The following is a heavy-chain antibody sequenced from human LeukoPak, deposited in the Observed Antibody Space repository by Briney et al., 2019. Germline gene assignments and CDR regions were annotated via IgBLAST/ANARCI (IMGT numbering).Heavy chain of an antibody. Sequence: SETLSLTCTVSGGSISSYYWSWLRQPPGKGLEWIGYIYYSGSTNYNPSLKSRVTISVDTSKNQFSLKLSSVTAADTAVYYCARRDPFGGVIDNWGQGTLVTVSS. V-gene: IGHV4-59*08. CDR1: GGSISSYY. CDR2: IYYSGST. D-gene: IGHD3-16*02. J-gene: IGHJ4*02. CDR3: ARRDPFGGVIDN.